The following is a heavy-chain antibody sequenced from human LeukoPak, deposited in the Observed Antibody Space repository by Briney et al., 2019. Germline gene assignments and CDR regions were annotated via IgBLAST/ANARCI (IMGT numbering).Heavy chain of an antibody. CDR3: AKSAGPRYYYYYMDV. D-gene: IGHD6-13*01. CDR1: GFTFDDYA. Sequence: GRSLRLSCAASGFTFDDYAMHWVRQAPGKGLEWVSGISWNSGSIGYADSVKGRFTISRDNAKNSLYLRMNSLRAEDTALYYCAKSAGPRYYYYYMDVWGKGTTVTVSS. V-gene: IGHV3-9*01. CDR2: ISWNSGSI. J-gene: IGHJ6*03.